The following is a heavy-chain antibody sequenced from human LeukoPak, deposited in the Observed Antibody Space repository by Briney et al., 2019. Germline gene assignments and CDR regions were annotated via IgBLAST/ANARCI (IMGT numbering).Heavy chain of an antibody. D-gene: IGHD1-7*01. CDR2: ISKDGSDK. CDR1: GFTFSDYA. V-gene: IGHV3-30-3*01. CDR3: ARDYWWNYDY. J-gene: IGHJ4*02. Sequence: GGSLRLSCAASGFTFSDYAMHWVRQAPGKGLEWVAVISKDGSDKYYPGSVRGRFTISRDNSKNTIYLQMDSLRAGDTAIYYCARDYWWNYDYWGQGTLVTVSS.